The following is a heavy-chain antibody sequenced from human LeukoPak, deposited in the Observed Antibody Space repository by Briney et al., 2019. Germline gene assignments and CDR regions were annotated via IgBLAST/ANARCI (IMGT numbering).Heavy chain of an antibody. J-gene: IGHJ4*02. D-gene: IGHD6-6*01. CDR2: INWNGGST. CDR3: ARTSIAARTTRNDY. Sequence: GGSLRLSCAASGFTFDDYGMSWVRQAPGKGLEWASGINWNGGSTGYADSVKGRFTISRDNAKNSLYLQMNSLRAEDTAVYYCARTSIAARTTRNDYWGQGTLVTVSS. V-gene: IGHV3-20*04. CDR1: GFTFDDYG.